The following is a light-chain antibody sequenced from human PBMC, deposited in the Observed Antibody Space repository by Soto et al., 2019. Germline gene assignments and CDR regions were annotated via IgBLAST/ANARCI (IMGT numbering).Light chain of an antibody. J-gene: IGKJ4*01. CDR3: QQYDSLPLT. CDR1: QHIGSH. Sequence: DIQMTQSPSSLSASVGDRVTITFLASQHIGSHLNWYQQKPGKAPKLLIYDVYRLQTGVPSRFSGQISGTDFTFTINTLQPEDFATYFCQQYDSLPLTFGGGTKV. CDR2: DVY. V-gene: IGKV1-33*01.